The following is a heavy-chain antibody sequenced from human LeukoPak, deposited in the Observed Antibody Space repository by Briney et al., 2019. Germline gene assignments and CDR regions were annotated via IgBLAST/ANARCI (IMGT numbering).Heavy chain of an antibody. D-gene: IGHD3-22*01. CDR1: GYTFTGYY. V-gene: IGHV1-2*02. CDR2: INPNSGGT. CDR3: ARVGYYDSSGYSY. Sequence: GAAVKVSCKASGYTFTGYYRHWVRQAPGQGLEWMGWINPNSGGTNYAQKFQGRVTITTDESTSTAYMELSSLRSEDTAVYYCARVGYYDSSGYSYWGQGTLVTVSS. J-gene: IGHJ4*02.